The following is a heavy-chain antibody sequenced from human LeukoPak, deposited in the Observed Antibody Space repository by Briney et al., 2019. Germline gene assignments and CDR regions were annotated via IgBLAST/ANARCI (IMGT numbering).Heavy chain of an antibody. Sequence: SETLSLTCTVSGGSISSSSYYWEWIRQPPGKGLGWFGRLCYSGSTYYNPSLKSRVTITVDTSKNQFSLKLSSVTAADTAVFYCARRSYYDSSAIFDYWGQGTLVTVSS. CDR2: LCYSGST. CDR3: ARRSYYDSSAIFDY. CDR1: GGSISSSSYY. V-gene: IGHV4-39*01. D-gene: IGHD3-22*01. J-gene: IGHJ4*02.